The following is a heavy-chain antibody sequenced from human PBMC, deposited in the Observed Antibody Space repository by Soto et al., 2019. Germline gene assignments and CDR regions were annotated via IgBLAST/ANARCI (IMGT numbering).Heavy chain of an antibody. Sequence: HVQLVQSGAEVKKPGASVKVSCKASGYTFTSYGISWVRQAPGQGLEWMGWISAYNGNTNYAQKLQGRVTMTTDTSTSTAYMELRSLRSDDTAVYYCAETSIAAAENYYSFDYWGQGTMVTVSS. CDR2: ISAYNGNT. V-gene: IGHV1-18*01. J-gene: IGHJ4*02. D-gene: IGHD6-13*01. CDR3: AETSIAAAENYYSFDY. CDR1: GYTFTSYG.